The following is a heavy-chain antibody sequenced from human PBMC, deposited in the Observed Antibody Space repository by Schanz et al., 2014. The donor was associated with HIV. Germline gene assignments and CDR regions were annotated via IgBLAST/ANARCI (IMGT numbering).Heavy chain of an antibody. CDR1: AYTFTGYY. Sequence: QVQLVQSGAEVEKPGASVKVSCKASAYTFTGYYMHWVRQAPGQGLEWIGWINPKSGDTNYAQKFQGRVTLTTDTSTNTAYMELRSLRSDDTAVYYCAKGQDWPGPQLDHWGHGSLVIVSS. J-gene: IGHJ4*03. CDR3: AKGQDWPGPQLDH. V-gene: IGHV1-2*02. D-gene: IGHD3-9*01. CDR2: INPKSGDT.